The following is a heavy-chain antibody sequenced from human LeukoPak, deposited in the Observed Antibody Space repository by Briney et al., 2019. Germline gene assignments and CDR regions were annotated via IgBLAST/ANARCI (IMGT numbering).Heavy chain of an antibody. V-gene: IGHV4-34*01. CDR1: GGSFSGYY. J-gene: IGHJ4*02. D-gene: IGHD4-17*01. CDR3: ARDGGDEILDY. CDR2: INHSGST. Sequence: SETLSLTRAVYGGSFSGYYWSWIRQPPGKGLEWIGEINHSGSTNYNPSLKSRVTISVDTSKNQFSLKLSSVTAADTAVYYCARDGGDEILDYWGQGTLVTVSS.